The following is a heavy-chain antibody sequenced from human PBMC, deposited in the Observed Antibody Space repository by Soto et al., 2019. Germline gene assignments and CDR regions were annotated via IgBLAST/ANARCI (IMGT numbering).Heavy chain of an antibody. V-gene: IGHV3-48*02. J-gene: IGHJ5*02. D-gene: IGHD4-4*01. CDR3: AREGSNLTSFDP. Sequence: EVQLVESGGGLVQPGGSLRLSCAASGFTLSSYSMNWVRQAPGKGLEWVSYISSSSNTIYYADSVKGRFTISRDNAKNSLYLQMNSLRDEDTAVYYCAREGSNLTSFDPWGQGTLVTVSS. CDR2: ISSSSNTI. CDR1: GFTLSSYS.